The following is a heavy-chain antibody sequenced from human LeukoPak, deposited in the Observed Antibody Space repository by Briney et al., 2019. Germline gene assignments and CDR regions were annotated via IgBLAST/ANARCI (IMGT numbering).Heavy chain of an antibody. D-gene: IGHD3-9*01. Sequence: PGGSLRLSCAASGFTFSSYEMNWVRQAPGKGLEWVSYISSSGSTIYYADSVKGRFTISRDNAKNSLYLQMNSLRAEDTAVYYCARAFGNYDILTGYHNPPHFDYWGQGTLVTVSS. CDR3: ARAFGNYDILTGYHNPPHFDY. J-gene: IGHJ4*02. CDR2: ISSSGSTI. CDR1: GFTFSSYE. V-gene: IGHV3-48*03.